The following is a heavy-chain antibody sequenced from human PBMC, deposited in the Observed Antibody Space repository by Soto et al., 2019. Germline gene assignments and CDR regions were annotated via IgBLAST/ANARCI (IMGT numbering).Heavy chain of an antibody. CDR2: IYYSGTH. V-gene: IGHV4-59*01. J-gene: IGHJ4*02. Sequence: SETLSLTCTVSGGSISGYYGSWVRQPPGKGLEWIGYIYYSGTHNYNPSLKSRLTISIDTSKNQFSLELNSVTAADTAVYYCARVQMATLYFDYWGQGTLVTVSS. CDR1: GGSISGYY. D-gene: IGHD5-12*01. CDR3: ARVQMATLYFDY.